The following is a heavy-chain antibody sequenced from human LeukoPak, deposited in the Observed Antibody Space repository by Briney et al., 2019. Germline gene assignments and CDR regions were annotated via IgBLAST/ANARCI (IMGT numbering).Heavy chain of an antibody. V-gene: IGHV3-23*01. Sequence: GGSLRLSCAASGFTFSSYDMSWVRQAPGKGLEWVSAISGSGGSTYYADSVKGRFTISRDNSKNTLYLQMNSLRAEDTAVYYCAKDLNGAGAFDIWGQGTMVTVSS. J-gene: IGHJ3*02. CDR1: GFTFSSYD. CDR3: AKDLNGAGAFDI. D-gene: IGHD4-17*01. CDR2: ISGSGGST.